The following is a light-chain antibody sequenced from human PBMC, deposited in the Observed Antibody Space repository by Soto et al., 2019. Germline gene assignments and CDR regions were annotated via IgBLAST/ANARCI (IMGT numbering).Light chain of an antibody. CDR3: HQRQSWPRT. V-gene: IGKV3-15*01. CDR1: QNIDIN. J-gene: IGKJ1*01. CDR2: RAS. Sequence: DIVMTQSPATLSVSPGETATLSCRASQNIDINLAWYQQKPGQAPRLLIFRASPRATGIPARFSGSGSGTEFTLTISDVQPEDFALYYCHQRQSWPRTFGQGTKVDI.